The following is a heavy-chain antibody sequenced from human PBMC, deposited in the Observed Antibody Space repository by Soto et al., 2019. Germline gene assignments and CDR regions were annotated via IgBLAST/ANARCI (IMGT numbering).Heavy chain of an antibody. J-gene: IGHJ4*02. D-gene: IGHD3-16*01. CDR2: INPNSGAT. CDR3: ARAGLWGSPDFLDY. V-gene: IGHV1-2*02. CDR1: GSTFNDYY. Sequence: ASVTVSCTASGSTFNDYYIYWVRQAPGQGLEWMGWINPNSGATNYAQKFQGRITMSRDTSISTAYMEVSRLRSDDTAVYYCARAGLWGSPDFLDYWGQGTLVTVSS.